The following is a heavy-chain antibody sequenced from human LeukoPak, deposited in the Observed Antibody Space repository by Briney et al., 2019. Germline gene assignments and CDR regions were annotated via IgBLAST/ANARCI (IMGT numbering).Heavy chain of an antibody. Sequence: SQTLSLTCTVSGGSISSGSYYWSWVRQPPGKGLEWIGSIYHSGSTYYGPALKSRVTISVDTSKNQFSLKLSSVTAADTAVYYCARGRATYDFWSGYLFDYWGQGTLVTVSS. CDR1: GGSISSGSYY. D-gene: IGHD3-3*01. CDR3: ARGRATYDFWSGYLFDY. CDR2: IYHSGST. V-gene: IGHV4-39*07. J-gene: IGHJ4*02.